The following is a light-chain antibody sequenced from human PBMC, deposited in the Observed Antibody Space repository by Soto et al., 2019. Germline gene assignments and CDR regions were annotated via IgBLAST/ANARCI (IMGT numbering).Light chain of an antibody. V-gene: IGKV3-20*01. CDR1: QSVSSY. J-gene: IGKJ1*01. CDR3: QQSGTSPRT. CDR2: DAS. Sequence: EIVLTQSPGTLSLSPGERATLSCRASQSVSSYLAWYQQKPGQAPRLLIYDASSRATGIPDRFSGSGSGTDFTLTISRLEPEDFAVYSCQQSGTSPRTFGQGTKVEIK.